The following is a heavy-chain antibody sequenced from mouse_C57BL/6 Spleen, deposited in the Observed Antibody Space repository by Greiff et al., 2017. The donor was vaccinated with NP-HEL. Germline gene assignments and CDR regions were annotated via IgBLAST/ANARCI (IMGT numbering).Heavy chain of an antibody. CDR1: GYTFTSYW. CDR3: ARSGVYVYGAY. Sequence: VQLQQPGAELVKPGASVKLSCKASGYTFTSYWMHWVKQRPGQGLEWIGMIHPNSGSTNYNEKFKSKATLTVDKSSSTAYMQLSSLTSEDSAVYYCARSGVYVYGAYWGQGTLVTVSA. CDR2: IHPNSGST. D-gene: IGHD2-2*01. J-gene: IGHJ3*01. V-gene: IGHV1-64*01.